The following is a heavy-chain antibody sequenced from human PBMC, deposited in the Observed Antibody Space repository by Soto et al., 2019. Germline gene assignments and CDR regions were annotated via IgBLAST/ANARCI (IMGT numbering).Heavy chain of an antibody. CDR1: GFTFTSYG. CDR3: GKFSDIEVPGMEDWFDP. Sequence: QVQLEESGGGVVQPGRSLRLSCKASGFTFTSYGMHWVRQAPGKGLEWVALISYDGSDKLYADSVEGRFTISRDNSKNTVYLQMNSLRIEDTAMYHCGKFSDIEVPGMEDWFDPWGQGTLVTVTS. D-gene: IGHD6-19*01. V-gene: IGHV3-30*18. CDR2: ISYDGSDK. J-gene: IGHJ5*02.